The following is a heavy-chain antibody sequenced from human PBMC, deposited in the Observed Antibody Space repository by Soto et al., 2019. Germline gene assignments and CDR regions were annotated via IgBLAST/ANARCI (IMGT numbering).Heavy chain of an antibody. V-gene: IGHV1-18*04. D-gene: IGHD5-18*01. CDR2: ISVDDGDT. J-gene: IGHJ6*02. CDR1: GYTFTSYG. CDR3: ARDQVAKWAPGSAMVNYYYRMDA. Sequence: QVPLVQSGAEVKKPGASVKVSCKASGYTFTSYGISWVRQAPGQGLEWMGWISVDDGDTNYAQNFQGRVTMSTDTSTSTAYMEMRSLRSADTDVYYCARDQVAKWAPGSAMVNYYYRMDAWGQGTPVTVSS.